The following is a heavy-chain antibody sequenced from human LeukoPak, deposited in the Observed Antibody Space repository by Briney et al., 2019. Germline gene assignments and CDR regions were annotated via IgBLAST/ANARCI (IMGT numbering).Heavy chain of an antibody. V-gene: IGHV4-59*01. D-gene: IGHD6-13*01. Sequence: PSETLSLTCTVSGGSISTYFWSWIRQPPGKGLEWIGYVYYSGSTNYNPSLKSRVTILVDTSKNQFSLKLSSVTAADTAVYYCARGLMMAVAGRGEFHYWGQGTLVTVSS. CDR1: GGSISTYF. CDR3: ARGLMMAVAGRGEFHY. CDR2: VYYSGST. J-gene: IGHJ4*02.